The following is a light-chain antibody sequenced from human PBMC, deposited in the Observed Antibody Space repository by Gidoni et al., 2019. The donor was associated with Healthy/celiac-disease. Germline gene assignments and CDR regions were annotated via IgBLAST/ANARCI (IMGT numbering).Light chain of an antibody. CDR2: AAS. CDR1: QSISSY. CDR3: QQSYSTTRT. Sequence: DIQLTQSPTSLSASVVDRVTITCRASQSISSYLNWYQQKPGKDPKLLIYAASSLQSGVPSRFSGSGSGTEFTLTISSLQPEDFATYYCQQSYSTTRTFGQGTKVEIK. J-gene: IGKJ1*01. V-gene: IGKV1-39*01.